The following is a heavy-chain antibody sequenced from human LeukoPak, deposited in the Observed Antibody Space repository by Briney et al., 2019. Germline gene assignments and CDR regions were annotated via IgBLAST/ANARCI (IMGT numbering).Heavy chain of an antibody. Sequence: GASVKVSCKASGYTFTGYYMHWVRQAPGQGLEWMGWINPNSGGTNYAQKFQGRGTMTRDTSISTAYMELSRLRSDDTAVYYCASSFAMVNYYYYYMDVWGKGTTVTVSS. CDR3: ASSFAMVNYYYYYMDV. D-gene: IGHD5-18*01. J-gene: IGHJ6*03. CDR2: INPNSGGT. CDR1: GYTFTGYY. V-gene: IGHV1-2*02.